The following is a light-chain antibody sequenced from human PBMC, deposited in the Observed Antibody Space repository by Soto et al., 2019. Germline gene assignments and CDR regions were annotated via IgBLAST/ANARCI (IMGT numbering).Light chain of an antibody. J-gene: IGKJ1*01. CDR1: QCVSSY. CDR2: DAS. Sequence: EIVLTQSPATLSLSPGERATLSCRASQCVSSYLAWYQQKPGQAPRLLIYDASNRATGIPARFSGSGSGTDFTLTISSLEPEDFAVYYCQQRSNWPRWTFGQGTKVEIK. V-gene: IGKV3-11*01. CDR3: QQRSNWPRWT.